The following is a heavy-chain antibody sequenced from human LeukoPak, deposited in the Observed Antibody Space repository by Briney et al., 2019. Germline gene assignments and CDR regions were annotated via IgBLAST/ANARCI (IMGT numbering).Heavy chain of an antibody. D-gene: IGHD3/OR15-3a*01. J-gene: IGHJ4*02. CDR1: GGSFSGYY. CDR2: INHSGST. Sequence: PSETLSLTCAVYGGSFSGYYWSWIRQPPGKGLEWIGEINHSGSTNYNPSLKSQVSISIDTSKNQFSLRLTPVTAADTAVYYCARQTGSGLFILPGGQGTLVTVSP. CDR3: ARQTGSGLFILP. V-gene: IGHV4-34*01.